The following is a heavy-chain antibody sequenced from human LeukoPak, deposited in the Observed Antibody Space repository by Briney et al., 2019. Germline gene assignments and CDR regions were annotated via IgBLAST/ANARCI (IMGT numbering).Heavy chain of an antibody. CDR3: AIPPLSGTGSSRPLAGMDV. V-gene: IGHV3-21*01. D-gene: IGHD3-10*01. J-gene: IGHJ6*02. Sequence: GGSLRLSCAASGFTFSSYTMNWVRQAPGKGLEWVSSISSSSSYLYYADSVKGRFTISRDNAKNSLYLQMNSLRAEDTAVYYCAIPPLSGTGSSRPLAGMDVWGQGITVTVSS. CDR1: GFTFSSYT. CDR2: ISSSSSYL.